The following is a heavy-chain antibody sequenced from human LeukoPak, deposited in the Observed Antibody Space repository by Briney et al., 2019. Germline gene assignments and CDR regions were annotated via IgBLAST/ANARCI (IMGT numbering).Heavy chain of an antibody. CDR3: ARGYCSSTSCYPYYYYGMDV. J-gene: IGHJ6*02. V-gene: IGHV1-18*01. Sequence: ASGKVSCKASGYTFTSYGISWGRQAAGQGLEWMGWISAYNGNTNYAQKLQGRVTMTTDTSTSTAYMELRNLRSDDTAVYYCARGYCSSTSCYPYYYYGMDVWGQGTTVTVSS. D-gene: IGHD2-2*01. CDR2: ISAYNGNT. CDR1: GYTFTSYG.